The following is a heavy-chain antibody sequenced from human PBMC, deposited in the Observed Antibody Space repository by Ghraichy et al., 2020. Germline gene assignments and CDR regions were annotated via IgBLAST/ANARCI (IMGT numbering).Heavy chain of an antibody. V-gene: IGHV3-23*01. D-gene: IGHD3-16*01. CDR2: INDSGGRT. Sequence: GGSLRLSCAASGFTFSRYTMNWVRQAPGEGLEWVSGINDSGGRTYYADSVKGRFTISRDNSKNTLFLQMNSLRAEDTAVYYCTNLGGDAFDIWGQGTMVTVSS. J-gene: IGHJ3*02. CDR1: GFTFSRYT. CDR3: TNLGGDAFDI.